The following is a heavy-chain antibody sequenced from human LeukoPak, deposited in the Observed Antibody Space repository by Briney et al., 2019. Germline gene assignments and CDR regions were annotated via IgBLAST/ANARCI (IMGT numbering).Heavy chain of an antibody. V-gene: IGHV4-39*01. CDR3: ARSSGGFDY. J-gene: IGHJ4*02. CDR2: IYYSGST. CDR1: GGSISSSGYY. Sequence: PSETLSLTCTVSGGSISSSGYYWGWIRQPPGKGLEWIGSIYYSGSTYYNPSLKSRVTISVDTSKNQFSLKLSSVTAADTAVYYRARSSGGFDYWGQGTLVTVSS. D-gene: IGHD6-6*01.